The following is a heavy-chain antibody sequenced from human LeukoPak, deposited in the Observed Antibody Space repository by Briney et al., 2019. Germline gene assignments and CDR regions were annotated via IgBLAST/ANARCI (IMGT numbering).Heavy chain of an antibody. D-gene: IGHD3-22*01. V-gene: IGHV1-8*01. Sequence: ASVKVSCKASGYTFTSYDINWVRQATGQGLEWMGWMNPNSGNTGYAQKFQGRVTMTRDTSISTAYMELSSLRSEDTAVYYCARSVVFFSWVIRYYYYMDVWGKGTTVTISS. CDR3: ARSVVFFSWVIRYYYYMDV. CDR1: GYTFTSYD. J-gene: IGHJ6*03. CDR2: MNPNSGNT.